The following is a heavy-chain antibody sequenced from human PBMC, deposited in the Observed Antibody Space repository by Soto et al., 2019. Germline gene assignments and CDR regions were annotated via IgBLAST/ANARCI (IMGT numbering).Heavy chain of an antibody. J-gene: IGHJ5*02. Sequence: QVQLVQSGAEVNEPGASVRDSCKAFGYTFTAYHIHWLRQAPGQGLAWMGWINAGNGNTRSSRKCQGRVIITRDTSATTTFLEVDSLESEDTAIYYCARVAPSGGSVPRFDPWGQGTLLTVSS. CDR3: ARVAPSGGSVPRFDP. CDR1: GYTFTAYH. CDR2: INAGNGNT. V-gene: IGHV1-3*01. D-gene: IGHD3-10*01.